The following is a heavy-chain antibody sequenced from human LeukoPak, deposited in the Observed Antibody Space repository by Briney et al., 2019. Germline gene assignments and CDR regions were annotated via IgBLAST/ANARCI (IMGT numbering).Heavy chain of an antibody. J-gene: IGHJ4*02. CDR3: TRDTDYGSATNYFDS. CDR2: ISWEGQTT. CDR1: GFTFDDYA. Sequence: GGSLRLSCAASGFTFDDYAMHWVRQAPGKGLEWVALISWEGQTTYYADSVRGRFTIPRDNSKNSLYLQMNSLRTEDTAFYYCTRDTDYGSATNYFDSWGKGTLVSVSS. D-gene: IGHD3-10*01. V-gene: IGHV3-43*01.